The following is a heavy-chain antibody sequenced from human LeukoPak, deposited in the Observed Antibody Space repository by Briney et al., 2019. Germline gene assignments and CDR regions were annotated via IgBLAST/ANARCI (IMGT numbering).Heavy chain of an antibody. D-gene: IGHD1-26*01. CDR1: GFSFSSHS. V-gene: IGHV3-48*04. J-gene: IGHJ4*02. Sequence: GGSLRLSCVASGFSFSSHSMNWVRQAPGKGLEWVSYISSSSSTIYYADSVRGRFTISRDNAKNSLYLQMNSLRAEDTAVYYCARRRGSYCFDYWGQGTLVTVSS. CDR2: ISSSSSTI. CDR3: ARRRGSYCFDY.